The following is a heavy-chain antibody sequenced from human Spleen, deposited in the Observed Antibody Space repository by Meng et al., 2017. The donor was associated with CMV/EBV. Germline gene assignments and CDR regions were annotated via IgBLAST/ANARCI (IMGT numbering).Heavy chain of an antibody. CDR2: VYINDNT. V-gene: IGHV4-4*07. CDR3: ATGSGDFDH. CDR1: GGYIKNWF. J-gene: IGHJ4*02. Sequence: QVPLQESGPGRVKPSETLSLTCTVSGGYIKNWFWSWIRQPAGKKLEWIGRVYINDNTNYNPSFRSRVIMSVDASNNQFSLKLTSVTAADTAVYYCATGSGDFDHWGQGTLVTVSS. D-gene: IGHD1-26*01.